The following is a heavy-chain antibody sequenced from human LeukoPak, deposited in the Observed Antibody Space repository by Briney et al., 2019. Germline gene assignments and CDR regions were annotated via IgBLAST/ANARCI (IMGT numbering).Heavy chain of an antibody. J-gene: IGHJ4*02. CDR2: ISWNSGSI. CDR1: GFTFDDYA. D-gene: IGHD3-3*01. Sequence: PGGSLRLSCAASGFTFDDYAMHWARQAPGKGLEWVSGISWNSGSIGYADSVKGRFTISRDNAKNSLYLQMNSLRAEDTALYYCAKDPYYDFWSGYYYFDYWGQGTLVTVSS. V-gene: IGHV3-9*01. CDR3: AKDPYYDFWSGYYYFDY.